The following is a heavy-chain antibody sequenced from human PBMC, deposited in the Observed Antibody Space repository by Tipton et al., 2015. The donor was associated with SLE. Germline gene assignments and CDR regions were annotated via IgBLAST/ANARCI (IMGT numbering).Heavy chain of an antibody. J-gene: IGHJ4*02. Sequence: SLRLSCAASGFTVSSNYMSWVRQAPGKGLEWVSVIYSGGSTYYADSVKGRFTISRHNSKNTLYLQMNSLRAEDTAVYYCARGLYSGSYSYYFDYWDQGTLVTVSS. V-gene: IGHV3-53*04. D-gene: IGHD1-26*01. CDR3: ARGLYSGSYSYYFDY. CDR2: IYSGGST. CDR1: GFTVSSNY.